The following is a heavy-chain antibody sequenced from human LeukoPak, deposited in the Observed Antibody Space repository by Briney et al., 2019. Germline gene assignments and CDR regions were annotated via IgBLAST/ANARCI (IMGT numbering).Heavy chain of an antibody. J-gene: IGHJ4*02. CDR1: GFTFSSHW. V-gene: IGHV3-74*01. D-gene: IGHD5-24*01. CDR3: AKPSDQDGYNGGPFDY. Sequence: PGGSLRLSCVASGFTFSSHWLHWVRQAPGKGLAWVSRINGDGSSTSYADSVRGRFTISRDNAKNSLYLQMNSLRAEDTALYYCAKPSDQDGYNGGPFDYWGQGTLVTVSS. CDR2: INGDGSST.